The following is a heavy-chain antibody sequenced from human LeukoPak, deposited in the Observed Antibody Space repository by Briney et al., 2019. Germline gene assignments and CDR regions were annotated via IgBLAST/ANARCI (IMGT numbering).Heavy chain of an antibody. CDR2: IHDTGST. Sequence: KASETLSLTCSVSGGSLSSHYWSWIRQPPGKGLELIGHIHDTGSTFYNPSLRGRVTISLDMSNNQFSLKLTSMTAADTAVYYCARFSSGCSTSSCYLTYWGQGTLVTVS. CDR1: GGSLSSHY. V-gene: IGHV4-59*11. J-gene: IGHJ4*02. D-gene: IGHD2-2*01. CDR3: ARFSSGCSTSSCYLTY.